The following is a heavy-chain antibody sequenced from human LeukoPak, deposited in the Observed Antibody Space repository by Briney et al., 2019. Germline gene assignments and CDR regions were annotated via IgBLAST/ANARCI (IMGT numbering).Heavy chain of an antibody. CDR2: INHSGST. Sequence: SETLSLTCAVYGGSFSGYYWSWIRQPPGKGLEWIGEINHSGSTNYNPSLKSRVTISVDTSKNQFSLKLSSVTAADTAVYYCASLPNTAMVTPYYYYGMDVWGQGTTVTVSS. V-gene: IGHV4-34*01. CDR3: ASLPNTAMVTPYYYYGMDV. J-gene: IGHJ6*02. D-gene: IGHD5-18*01. CDR1: GGSFSGYY.